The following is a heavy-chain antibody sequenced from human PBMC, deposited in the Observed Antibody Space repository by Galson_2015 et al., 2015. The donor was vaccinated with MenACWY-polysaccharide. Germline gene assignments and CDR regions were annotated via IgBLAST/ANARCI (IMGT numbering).Heavy chain of an antibody. CDR3: AGGGLVLGALGWIDP. V-gene: IGHV6-1*01. D-gene: IGHD4/OR15-4a*01. J-gene: IGHJ5*02. CDR1: GDSVSSYSAG. Sequence: CAISGDSVSSYSAGWNWIRQSPSRGLEWLGRTYYRSKWYIDYAVSVNGRISITPDTSRNQFSLQLSSVTPEDTAIYYCAGGGLVLGALGWIDPWGPGILVTVSS. CDR2: TYYRSKWYI.